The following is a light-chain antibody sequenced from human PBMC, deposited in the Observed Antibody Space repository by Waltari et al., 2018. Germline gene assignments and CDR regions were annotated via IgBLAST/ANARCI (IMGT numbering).Light chain of an antibody. CDR1: QSVSTL. V-gene: IGKV1-39*01. J-gene: IGKJ2*01. CDR2: GAS. Sequence: DIQMTQSPSSLSASVGDRLTITCRASQSVSTLLNWYQQKPGKAPKVLIYGASNLQSGVPSTFSGTGSVTDFTLTISSLQPEDFATYYCEQTYGSPHTFGQGTKLEIK. CDR3: EQTYGSPHT.